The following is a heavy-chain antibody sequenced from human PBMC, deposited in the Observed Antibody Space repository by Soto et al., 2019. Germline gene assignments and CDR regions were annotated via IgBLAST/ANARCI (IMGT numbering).Heavy chain of an antibody. V-gene: IGHV1-3*01. CDR1: GYIFNTYA. J-gene: IGHJ4*02. Sequence: ASVKVSCKASGYIFNTYAMHWVRQAPGQRLEWMGWINAGNGITKYSQKFQGRVTITRDTSATTAYMELSSLRSEDTAVYYCARSYCSSTSCYRPFDYWGQGTLVTV. CDR2: INAGNGIT. D-gene: IGHD2-2*01. CDR3: ARSYCSSTSCYRPFDY.